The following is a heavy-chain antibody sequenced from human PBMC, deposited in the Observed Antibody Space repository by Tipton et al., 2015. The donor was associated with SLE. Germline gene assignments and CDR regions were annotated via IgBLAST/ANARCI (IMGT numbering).Heavy chain of an antibody. CDR2: VCNSVST. Sequence: TLSLTCTVSGASVSSFCWNWIRQSPGKGLEWIACVCNSVSTNYDPSLKSRGTISVDTSKNHFSLELTSVTAADTAVYYCARQRLRLLSPLDAWGQGTTVTV. CDR3: ARQRLRLLSPLDA. CDR1: GASVSSFC. D-gene: IGHD3-10*01. V-gene: IGHV4-59*08. J-gene: IGHJ6*02.